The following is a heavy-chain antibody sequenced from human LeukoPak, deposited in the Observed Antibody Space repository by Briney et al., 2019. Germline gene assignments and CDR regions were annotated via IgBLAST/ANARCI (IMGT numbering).Heavy chain of an antibody. D-gene: IGHD3-22*01. V-gene: IGHV4-59*11. CDR3: ARDYYDSSGYYYYYYYMDV. CDR1: GGSISSHY. J-gene: IGHJ6*03. CDR2: IYYSGST. Sequence: SETLSLTCTVSGGSISSHYWSWIRQPPGKGLEWIGYIYYSGSTNYNPSLKSRVTISVDTSKNQFSLKLSSVTAADTAVYYCARDYYDSSGYYYYYYYMDVWGKGTTVTVSS.